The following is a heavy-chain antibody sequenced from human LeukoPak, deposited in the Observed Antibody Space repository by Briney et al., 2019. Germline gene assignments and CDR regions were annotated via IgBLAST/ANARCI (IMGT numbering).Heavy chain of an antibody. V-gene: IGHV1-8*01. CDR3: AKRIDFWSGYCFDY. D-gene: IGHD3-3*01. Sequence: ASVKVSCKASGYTFTSYDINWVRQATGQGLEWMGWMNPNSGNTGYAQKFQGRVTMTRNTSISIAYMELSSLRSEDTAVYYCAKRIDFWSGYCFDYWGQGTLVTVSS. CDR2: MNPNSGNT. CDR1: GYTFTSYD. J-gene: IGHJ4*02.